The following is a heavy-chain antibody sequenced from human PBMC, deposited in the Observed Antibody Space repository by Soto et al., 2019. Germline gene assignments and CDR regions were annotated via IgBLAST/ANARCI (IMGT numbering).Heavy chain of an antibody. CDR1: TFTFSNYA. J-gene: IGHJ5*02. CDR3: AKRGDSTSWYWFDP. V-gene: IGHV3-23*01. Sequence: EVQLLESGGGLVQPGGSLRLSCAASTFTFSNYAMSWVRQAPGKGLEWLSSISGSGGSTYYADSVQGRFTISRDNSKSTLYLQMDSLRAEDTAVYFCAKRGDSTSWYWFDPWGQGTQVTVSS. D-gene: IGHD6-13*01. CDR2: ISGSGGST.